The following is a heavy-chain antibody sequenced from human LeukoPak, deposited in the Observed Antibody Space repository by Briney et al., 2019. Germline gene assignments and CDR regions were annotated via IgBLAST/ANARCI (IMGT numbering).Heavy chain of an antibody. CDR3: TSAFSHYGSGSYYFDY. V-gene: IGHV3-73*01. Sequence: GGSLRLSCAASGFTFSNAWMSWVRQAPGKGLEWVGRIRSKANSYATAYAASVKGRFTISRDDSKNTAYLQMNSLKTEDTAVYYCTSAFSHYGSGSYYFDYWGQGTLVTVSS. CDR2: IRSKANSYAT. CDR1: GFTFSNAW. J-gene: IGHJ4*02. D-gene: IGHD3-10*01.